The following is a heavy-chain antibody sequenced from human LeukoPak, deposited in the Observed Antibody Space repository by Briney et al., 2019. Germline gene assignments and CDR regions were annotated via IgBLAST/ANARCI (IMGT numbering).Heavy chain of an antibody. Sequence: PGGSLRLSCAASGFTFSSYGMHWVRQAPGKGLEWVAVIWYDGSNKYYADSVKGRFTISRDNSKNTLYLQMNSLRAEDTAVYYCAREWELKAIDYWGQGTLVTVSS. CDR1: GFTFSSYG. CDR3: AREWELKAIDY. D-gene: IGHD1-26*01. V-gene: IGHV3-33*01. CDR2: IWYDGSNK. J-gene: IGHJ4*02.